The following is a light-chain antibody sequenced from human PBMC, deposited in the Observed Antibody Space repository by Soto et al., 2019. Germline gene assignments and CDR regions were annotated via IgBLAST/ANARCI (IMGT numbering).Light chain of an antibody. CDR1: QSISDW. V-gene: IGKV1-5*01. Sequence: HYRYTPPASVGATVSITCRASQSISDWLAWYPYKPGEIPKLLIYDGCALPRGVPSRFSGSGSGIKFTLTIAILQPEDFVSYCSKQYETFLGTLGEGTKVDI. CDR3: KQYETFLGT. J-gene: IGKJ1*01. CDR2: DGC.